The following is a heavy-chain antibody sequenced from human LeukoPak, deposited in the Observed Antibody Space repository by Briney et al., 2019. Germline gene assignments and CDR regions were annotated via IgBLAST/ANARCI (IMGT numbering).Heavy chain of an antibody. Sequence: TTSETLSLTYTVSGGSISSYYWSWIRQPPGKGLEWIGYIYYSGSTNYNPSLKSRVTISVDTSKNQFSLKLSSVTAADTAVYYCARAGYGSGSYYNWFDPWGQGTLVTVSS. CDR1: GGSISSYY. J-gene: IGHJ5*02. V-gene: IGHV4-59*01. CDR2: IYYSGST. D-gene: IGHD3-10*01. CDR3: ARAGYGSGSYYNWFDP.